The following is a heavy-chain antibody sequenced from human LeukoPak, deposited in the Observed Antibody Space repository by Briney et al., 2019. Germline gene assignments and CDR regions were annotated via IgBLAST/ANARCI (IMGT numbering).Heavy chain of an antibody. Sequence: GGSLRLSCAASGFTFSSYSMNWVRQAPGKGLGWVSSISSSSSYIYYADSVKGRFTISRDNAKNSLYLQMNSLRAEDTAVYYCARGPGDYVWGRNDYWGQGTLVTVSS. CDR2: ISSSSSYI. D-gene: IGHD3-16*01. V-gene: IGHV3-21*01. J-gene: IGHJ4*02. CDR3: ARGPGDYVWGRNDY. CDR1: GFTFSSYS.